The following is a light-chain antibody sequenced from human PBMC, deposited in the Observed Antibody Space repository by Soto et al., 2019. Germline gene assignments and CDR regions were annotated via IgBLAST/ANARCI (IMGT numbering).Light chain of an antibody. V-gene: IGKV3-11*01. Sequence: EIVLTQSPATLSLSPGERATLSCRASQSVSSYLAWYQQKPGQAPRLLIYDASNRATGIPARLSGSGSGTDFTLTISSLEPEDFAVYYCQQRSNWGFTFGPGTKVDIK. CDR3: QQRSNWGFT. CDR2: DAS. CDR1: QSVSSY. J-gene: IGKJ3*01.